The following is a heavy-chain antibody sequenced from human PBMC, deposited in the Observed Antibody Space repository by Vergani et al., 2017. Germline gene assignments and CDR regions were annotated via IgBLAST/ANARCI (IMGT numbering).Heavy chain of an antibody. Sequence: EVQLVQSGAEVKKPGESLRISCTGSGSSFTSYWISWVRQMPGKGLEWMGRSDPSDSSTNYSPSFQGHVTISADKSISTAYLQWSSLKASDTAMYYCARIRYYYDSSGYDRGGGFDPWGQGTLVTVSS. D-gene: IGHD3-22*01. CDR3: ARIRYYYDSSGYDRGGGFDP. V-gene: IGHV5-10-1*03. J-gene: IGHJ5*02. CDR2: SDPSDSST. CDR1: GSSFTSYW.